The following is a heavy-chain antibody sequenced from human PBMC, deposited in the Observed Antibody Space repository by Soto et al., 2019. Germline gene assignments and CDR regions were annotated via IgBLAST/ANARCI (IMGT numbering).Heavy chain of an antibody. CDR1: GFTFSDYY. J-gene: IGHJ4*02. V-gene: IGHV3-11*05. CDR2: ISSSTSHT. D-gene: IGHD2-2*01. CDR3: ARGRGAAADYFDF. Sequence: QVQLVESGGGLVKPGGSLRLSCAVSGFTFSDYYMTWIRQAPGKGLEWVSYISSSTSHTNYADSVKGRFTISRDNVKNSLFLQMTSLRAEDTAVYYCARGRGAAADYFDFWGQGTLVTVSS.